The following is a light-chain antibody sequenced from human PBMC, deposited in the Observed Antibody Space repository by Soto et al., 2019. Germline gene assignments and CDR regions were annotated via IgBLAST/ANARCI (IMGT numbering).Light chain of an antibody. CDR2: GNN. J-gene: IGLJ3*02. Sequence: QAVVTQPPSVSGAPGQRVTISCTGSSSNIGAGYDVHWYQQLPGTAPKLLIFGNNYRPSGVPDRFSGSKSGTSASLAITGLQAEDEADYYCHSYDSSLSASVFGGGTQLTVL. V-gene: IGLV1-40*01. CDR3: HSYDSSLSASV. CDR1: SSNIGAGYD.